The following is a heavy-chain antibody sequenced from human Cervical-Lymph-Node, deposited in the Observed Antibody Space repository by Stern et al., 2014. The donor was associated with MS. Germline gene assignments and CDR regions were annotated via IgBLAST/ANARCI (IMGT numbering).Heavy chain of an antibody. CDR1: GYTFTRYA. D-gene: IGHD6-13*01. V-gene: IGHV7-4-1*02. J-gene: IGHJ4*02. Sequence: QVQLVQSGAEVKKPGASVKVSCKASGYTFTRYAIHWVRQAPGQGLEWMGLINPNSGNPTYARGFAGRIDLSLDTSTRPTYTQITSIKAEGTAVYYCARPITGAGHAFDYWGQGTLVTVSS. CDR2: INPNSGNP. CDR3: ARPITGAGHAFDY.